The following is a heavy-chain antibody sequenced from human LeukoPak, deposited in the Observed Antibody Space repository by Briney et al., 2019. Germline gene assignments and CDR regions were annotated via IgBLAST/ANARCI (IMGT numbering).Heavy chain of an antibody. Sequence: GGSLRLSCAASGFTFSSYEMNWVRQAPGKGLEWVSYISSSGSTIYYADSVKGRFTISRDNAKNSLYLQMSSLRAEDTAVYYCARAGYSSGWRIDYWGQGTLVTVSS. D-gene: IGHD6-19*01. CDR2: ISSSGSTI. CDR1: GFTFSSYE. V-gene: IGHV3-48*03. J-gene: IGHJ4*02. CDR3: ARAGYSSGWRIDY.